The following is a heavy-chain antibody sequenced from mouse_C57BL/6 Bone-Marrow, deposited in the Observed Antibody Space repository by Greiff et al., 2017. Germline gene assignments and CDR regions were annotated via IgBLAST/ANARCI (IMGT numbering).Heavy chain of an antibody. CDR1: GYTFTSYW. V-gene: IGHV1-74*01. D-gene: IGHD1-1*01. Sequence: QVQLKQPGAELVKPGASVKVSCKASGYTFTSYWMHWVKQRPGQGLEWIGRIHPSDSDTNYNQKFKGKATLTVDKSSSTAYMQLSSLTSEDSAVYYCAIYHYYGSSYCAMDYWGQGTSVTVSS. J-gene: IGHJ4*01. CDR3: AIYHYYGSSYCAMDY. CDR2: IHPSDSDT.